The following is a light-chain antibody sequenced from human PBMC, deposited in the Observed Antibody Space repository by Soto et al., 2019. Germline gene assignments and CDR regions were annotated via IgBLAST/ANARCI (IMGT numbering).Light chain of an antibody. CDR1: QSISSY. V-gene: IGKV1-39*01. Sequence: DIQMTQSPYSLSASVGDRVTITCRASQSISSYLNWYQQKPAKAPNLLIYVASSLQSGVLSRFSGSRAWTNFTLTIRSLQPEDVATDYCQQRHSTPRTFGQGTKVDI. J-gene: IGKJ1*01. CDR3: QQRHSTPRT. CDR2: VAS.